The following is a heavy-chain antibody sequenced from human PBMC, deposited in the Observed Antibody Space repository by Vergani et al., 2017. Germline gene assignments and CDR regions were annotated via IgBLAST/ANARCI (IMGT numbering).Heavy chain of an antibody. J-gene: IGHJ6*03. CDR1: GYTFTSYG. CDR2: ISAYNGNT. Sequence: QVQLVQSGAEVKKPGASVKVSCKASGYTFTSYGISWVRQAPGQGLEWMGWISAYNGNTNYAQKLQGRVTMTRNTSISTAYMELSSLRSEDAAVYYCARGLLVAGGYYMDVWGKGTTVTVSS. V-gene: IGHV1-18*01. D-gene: IGHD3-10*01. CDR3: ARGLLVAGGYYMDV.